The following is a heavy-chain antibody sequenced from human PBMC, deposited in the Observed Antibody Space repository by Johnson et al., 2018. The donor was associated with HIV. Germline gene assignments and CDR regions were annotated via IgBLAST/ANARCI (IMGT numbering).Heavy chain of an antibody. CDR2: ISGSARST. CDR1: GFTFSACA. J-gene: IGHJ3*02. D-gene: IGHD3-22*01. V-gene: IGHV3-23*04. CDR3: ARDRGGYYSDSSGLDAFDI. Sequence: VQLVESGGGLVQSGGSLRLSCAASGFTFSACAMSWVRQAPGKGLEWVSAISGSARSTYYADSVRGRFTISTDNSKKTLFLQMNSLRVEDTAVYYCARDRGGYYSDSSGLDAFDIWGQGTMVTVSS.